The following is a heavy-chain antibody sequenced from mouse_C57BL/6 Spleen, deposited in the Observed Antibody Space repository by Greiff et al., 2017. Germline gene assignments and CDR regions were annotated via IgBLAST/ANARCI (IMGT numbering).Heavy chain of an antibody. CDR1: GFSLTSYA. Sequence: QVQLQESGPGLVAPSPSLTITCTASGFSLTSYAISWVRQPPGKGLEWLGVIWPGGGTSYNSALKSRLSISKDNSKNQVFLKMHSLQTDDTARYYCARTSGYEWFAYWGQGTLVTVSA. V-gene: IGHV2-9-1*01. J-gene: IGHJ3*01. D-gene: IGHD3-2*02. CDR3: ARTSGYEWFAY. CDR2: IWPGGGT.